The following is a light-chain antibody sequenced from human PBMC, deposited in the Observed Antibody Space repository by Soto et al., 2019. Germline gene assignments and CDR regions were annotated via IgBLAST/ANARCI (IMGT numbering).Light chain of an antibody. J-gene: IGKJ1*01. CDR1: QTVSSVH. Sequence: EIVLTQSPGTLSLSPGERATLSCRASQTVSSVHLAWYQQKPGQAPRLLIYGASTRATGIPARFSGSGSGTEFTLTINSLQSEDFAVYYCQQYNNWPRTFGQGTKVDI. CDR2: GAS. V-gene: IGKV3-15*01. CDR3: QQYNNWPRT.